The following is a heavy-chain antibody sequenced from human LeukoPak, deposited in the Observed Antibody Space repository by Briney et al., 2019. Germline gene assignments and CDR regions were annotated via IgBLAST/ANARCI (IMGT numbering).Heavy chain of an antibody. CDR1: GYTFTSYG. V-gene: IGHV1-18*01. CDR3: ARDLEYHDSSPDPGGWFDP. J-gene: IGHJ5*02. CDR2: ISAYNGNT. Sequence: GASVKVSCKASGYTFTSYGISWVRQAPGQGLEWMGWISAYNGNTNYAQKLQGRVTMTTDTSTSTAYMELRSLRSDDTAVYYCARDLEYHDSSPDPGGWFDPWGQGTLVTVSS. D-gene: IGHD3-22*01.